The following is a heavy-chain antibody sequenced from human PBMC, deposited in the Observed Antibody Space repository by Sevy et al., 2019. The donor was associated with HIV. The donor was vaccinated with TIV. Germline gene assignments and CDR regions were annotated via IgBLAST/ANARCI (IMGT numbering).Heavy chain of an antibody. D-gene: IGHD3-10*01. CDR3: ATMASGSNYFDF. V-gene: IGHV4-59*01. CDR2: IYYSGST. CDR1: GGSISSYF. J-gene: IGHJ4*02. Sequence: SETLSLTCTVSGGSISSYFWNGIRQPPRKGLEWIGYIYYSGSTYYNPSLKSRVTISVDTSKNQLSLKLISVTAADSAVYYCATMASGSNYFDFWGQGTLVTVSS.